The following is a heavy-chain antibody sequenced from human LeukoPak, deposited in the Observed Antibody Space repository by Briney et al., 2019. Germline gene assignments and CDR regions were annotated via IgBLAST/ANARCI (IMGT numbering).Heavy chain of an antibody. Sequence: SETLSLTCSVSGLSINTGYYWGWIRQSPGKGLELIGYIHHSGTTYYNPSLQSRVTISVDLSKNQFSLRLTSVTAAGTAVYYCARDRRAAAGNFQHWGQGTLVTVSS. CDR2: IHHSGTT. CDR1: GLSINTGYY. J-gene: IGHJ1*01. D-gene: IGHD6-13*01. CDR3: ARDRRAAAGNFQH. V-gene: IGHV4-38-2*02.